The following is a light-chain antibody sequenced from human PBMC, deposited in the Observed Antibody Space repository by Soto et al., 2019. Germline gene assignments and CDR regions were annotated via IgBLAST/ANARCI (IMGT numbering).Light chain of an antibody. CDR1: QSVSSY. CDR3: LQTYTTLTWT. J-gene: IGKJ1*01. CDR2: DAS. V-gene: IGKV3-11*01. Sequence: VLTPSPATLCLSPGDRATLSCRASQSVSSYFAWYQQKPGQAPRLLIYDASNRATGIPARFSGSGSGTDFTLTISSLQPEDFATYYCLQTYTTLTWTFGQGTKVDIK.